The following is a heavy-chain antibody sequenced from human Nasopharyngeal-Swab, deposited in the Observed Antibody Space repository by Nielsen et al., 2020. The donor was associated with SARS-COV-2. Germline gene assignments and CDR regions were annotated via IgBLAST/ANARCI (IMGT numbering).Heavy chain of an antibody. J-gene: IGHJ4*02. CDR3: ARDSIVATIDY. CDR2: ISSSSSTI. D-gene: IGHD5-12*01. Sequence: WIRQPPGKGLEWVSYISSSSSTIYYADSVKGRFTISRDNAKNSLYPQMNSLRAEDTAVYYCARDSIVATIDYRGQGTLVTVSS. V-gene: IGHV3-48*04.